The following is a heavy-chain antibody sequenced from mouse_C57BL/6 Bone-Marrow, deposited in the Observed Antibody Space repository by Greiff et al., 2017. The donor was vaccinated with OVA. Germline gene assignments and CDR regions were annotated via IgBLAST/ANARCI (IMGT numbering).Heavy chain of an antibody. D-gene: IGHD2-4*01. Sequence: VQLKQSGPGLAKPSQTLSLTCSVTGYSITSDYWNWIRKFPGNKLEYMGYISYSGSTYYNPSLKRRISITRDTSKNQYYLQLNSVTTEDTATYYCARFYYDYDGGYFDVWGTGTTVTVSS. CDR2: ISYSGST. CDR3: ARFYYDYDGGYFDV. J-gene: IGHJ1*03. V-gene: IGHV3-8*01. CDR1: GYSITSDY.